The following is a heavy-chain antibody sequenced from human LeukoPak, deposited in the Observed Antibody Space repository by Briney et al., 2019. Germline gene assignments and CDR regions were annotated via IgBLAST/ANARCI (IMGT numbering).Heavy chain of an antibody. V-gene: IGHV3-53*01. CDR2: IYSGGST. D-gene: IGHD2-2*01. Sequence: PGGSLRLSCAASGFTVSSNYMSWVRQAPGKGLEWVSIIYSGGSTYYADSVKGRFTISRDNSKNTLYLQMNNLRAEDTAVYYCASGTSSWVLMAFDIWGQGTMVTDSA. J-gene: IGHJ3*02. CDR3: ASGTSSWVLMAFDI. CDR1: GFTVSSNY.